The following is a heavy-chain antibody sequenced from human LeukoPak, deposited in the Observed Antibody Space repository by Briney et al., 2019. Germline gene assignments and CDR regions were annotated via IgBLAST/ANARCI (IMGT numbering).Heavy chain of an antibody. CDR3: ARDVPLNKWLLQNWFDP. Sequence: ASVKVSCKASGYTFTSYGISWVRQAPGQGLEWMVWISAYNGNTNYAQKLQGRVTMTTDTSTSTAYMELRSLRSDDTAVYYCARDVPLNKWLLQNWFDPWGQGTLVTVSS. V-gene: IGHV1-18*01. J-gene: IGHJ5*02. CDR2: ISAYNGNT. CDR1: GYTFTSYG. D-gene: IGHD3-22*01.